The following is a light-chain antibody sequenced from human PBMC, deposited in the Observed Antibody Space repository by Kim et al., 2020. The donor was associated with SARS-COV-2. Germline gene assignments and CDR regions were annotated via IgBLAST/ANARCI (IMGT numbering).Light chain of an antibody. J-gene: IGLJ3*02. V-gene: IGLV3-21*04. Sequence: SYELTQPPSVSVAPGKTARITCGGNNIGSKSVHWYQQKPGQAPVLVIYYDSDRPSGIPERFSGSNSGNTATLTISRVEAGDEADYYCQVWDSSSDHSRVFGGGTQLTVL. CDR2: YDS. CDR1: NIGSKS. CDR3: QVWDSSSDHSRV.